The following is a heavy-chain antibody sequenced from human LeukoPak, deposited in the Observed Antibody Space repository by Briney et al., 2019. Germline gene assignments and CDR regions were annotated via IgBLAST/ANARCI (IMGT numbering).Heavy chain of an antibody. J-gene: IGHJ4*02. CDR3: SLYCSSTSCSDY. CDR2: ISSSGSTI. D-gene: IGHD2-2*01. Sequence: GGSLRLSCAASGFTFSSYEMNWVRQAPGKGLEWVSYISSSGSTIYYADSVKGRFTISRDNAKNSLYLHMNSLRAEDTAVYYCSLYCSSTSCSDYWGQGTLVTVSS. CDR1: GFTFSSYE. V-gene: IGHV3-48*03.